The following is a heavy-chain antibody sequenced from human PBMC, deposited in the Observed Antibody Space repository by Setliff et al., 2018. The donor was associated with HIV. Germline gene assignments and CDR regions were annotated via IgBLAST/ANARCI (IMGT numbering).Heavy chain of an antibody. CDR3: AKGGYGGAYYVAGY. J-gene: IGHJ4*02. CDR1: GFRVTDTY. V-gene: IGHV3-53*01. D-gene: IGHD5-18*01. CDR2: IYKAGKT. Sequence: GGSLSLSCEASGFRVTDTYMAWVRQAPGKGLEWVTLIYKAGKTYYADFVKGRFTIARDDTKNTVSLQMTNLEPGDTAMYYCAKGGYGGAYYVAGYWGLGTKVTVSS.